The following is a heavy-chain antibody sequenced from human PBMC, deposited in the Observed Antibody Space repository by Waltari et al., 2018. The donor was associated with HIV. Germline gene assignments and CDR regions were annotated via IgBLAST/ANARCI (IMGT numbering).Heavy chain of an antibody. V-gene: IGHV1-2*02. CDR3: ARFDFYYDSSGYLGYFDY. CDR1: GYTFTGYY. D-gene: IGHD3-22*01. Sequence: QVHLVQSGAEVKKPGASVKVSCKASGYTFTGYYMHWVRQPPGPALEWMGWINPNSGGTNYAQKFQGRVTMTRDTSISTAYMELSRLRSDDTAVYYCARFDFYYDSSGYLGYFDYWGQGTLVTVSS. J-gene: IGHJ4*02. CDR2: INPNSGGT.